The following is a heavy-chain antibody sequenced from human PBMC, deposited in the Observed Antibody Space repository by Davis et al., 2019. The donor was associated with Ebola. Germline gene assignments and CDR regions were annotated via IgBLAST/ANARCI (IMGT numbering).Heavy chain of an antibody. CDR1: GFSFSSYD. V-gene: IGHV3-30*18. CDR2: ISYDGSNK. CDR3: AKETTATTDFDY. J-gene: IGHJ4*02. D-gene: IGHD4-17*01. Sequence: GGSLRLSCAAPGFSFSSYDMHWVRQAPGKGLEWVAVISYDGSNKYYADSVKGRFTVSRDNSKYTLYLQMNSLRREDSAMYYCAKETTATTDFDYWGQGTLVTVSS.